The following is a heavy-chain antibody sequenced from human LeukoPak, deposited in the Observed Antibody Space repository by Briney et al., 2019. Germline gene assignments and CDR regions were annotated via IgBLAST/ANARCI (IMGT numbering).Heavy chain of an antibody. J-gene: IGHJ4*02. V-gene: IGHV1-18*01. CDR2: ISTYNGNT. CDR1: GYTFTSHG. Sequence: ASVKVSCKASGYTFTSHGISWVRQAPGQGLEWMGWISTYNGNTNYAQKLQGRVSMTTDTSTSTAYMDLRSLRSDDTAVYYCTRGRVSGSYSNYYFDYWGQGTLVTVSS. CDR3: TRGRVSGSYSNYYFDY. D-gene: IGHD1-26*01.